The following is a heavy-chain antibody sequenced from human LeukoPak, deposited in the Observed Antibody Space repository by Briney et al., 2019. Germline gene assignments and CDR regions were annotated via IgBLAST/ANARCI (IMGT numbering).Heavy chain of an antibody. J-gene: IGHJ6*02. D-gene: IGHD6-19*01. CDR2: IYTSGST. V-gene: IGHV4-4*07. CDR3: ARDRRSGLYYYYGMDV. Sequence: PSETLSLTCTVSGGSISSYYWSWIRQPAGKGLEWIGRIYTSGSTNYNPSLKSRVTMSVDTSKNQFSLKLSSVTAADTAVYYCARDRRSGLYYYYGMDVWGQGTTVTVSS. CDR1: GGSISSYY.